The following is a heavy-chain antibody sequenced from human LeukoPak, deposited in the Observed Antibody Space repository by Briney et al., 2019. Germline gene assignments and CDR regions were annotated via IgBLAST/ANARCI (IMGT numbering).Heavy chain of an antibody. Sequence: ASVKVSCKASGGTFSSYAISWVRQAPGQGLEWMGNTDTGTPTYAQGFTGRFVFSLDTSVSTAYLQISSPQAADTAVYYCARFPHPYCSSAGCPNWLDPWGQGTLVTVSS. V-gene: IGHV7-4-1*02. J-gene: IGHJ5*02. CDR2: NTDTGTP. CDR1: GGTFSSYA. D-gene: IGHD2-2*01. CDR3: ARFPHPYCSSAGCPNWLDP.